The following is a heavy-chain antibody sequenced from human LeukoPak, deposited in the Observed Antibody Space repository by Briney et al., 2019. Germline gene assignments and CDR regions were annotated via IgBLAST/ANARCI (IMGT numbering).Heavy chain of an antibody. J-gene: IGHJ4*02. CDR1: GFSLSSHW. Sequence: PGGSLRLSCVASGFSLSSHWMRWLRQAPGKGLGWVANIKADGSQQYYVDSVRGRFTITRDNAENSLYLQMNSLRAEDTAVYYCTRNSLDYWGLGTLVTVSS. CDR3: TRNSLDY. CDR2: IKADGSQQ. V-gene: IGHV3-7*03.